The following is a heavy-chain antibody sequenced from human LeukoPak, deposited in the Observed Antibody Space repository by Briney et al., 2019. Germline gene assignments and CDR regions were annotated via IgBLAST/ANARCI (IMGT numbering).Heavy chain of an antibody. CDR2: INPSGGRT. CDR1: GYTFTSDY. Sequence: ASVKVSCKASGYTFTSDYIHWVRQAPGQGLEWLGIINPSGGRTTYGQNFQGRVTMTRDTPTSTAYMELSSLRSEDTAVYYCARGSRFLDYWGQGTLVTVSS. CDR3: ARGSRFLDY. V-gene: IGHV1-46*01. J-gene: IGHJ4*02. D-gene: IGHD3-3*01.